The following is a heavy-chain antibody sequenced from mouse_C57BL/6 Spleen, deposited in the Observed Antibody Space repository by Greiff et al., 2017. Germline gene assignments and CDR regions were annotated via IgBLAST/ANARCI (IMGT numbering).Heavy chain of an antibody. CDR2: INPGSGGT. D-gene: IGHD2-3*01. J-gene: IGHJ4*01. CDR1: GYAFTNYL. CDR3: ARDGYYLYYAMDY. V-gene: IGHV1-54*01. Sequence: QVQLQQSGAELVRPGTSVKVSCKASGYAFTNYLIEWVKQRPGQGLEWIGVINPGSGGTNYNEKFKGKATLTADKSSSPAYMQLSSLTSEDSAVYFCARDGYYLYYAMDYWGQGTSVTVSS.